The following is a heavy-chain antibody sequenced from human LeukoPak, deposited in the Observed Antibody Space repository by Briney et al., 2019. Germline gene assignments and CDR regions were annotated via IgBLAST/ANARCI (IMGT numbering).Heavy chain of an antibody. J-gene: IGHJ4*02. V-gene: IGHV4-59*01. CDR2: VHYSETS. CDR3: AGGNPSGRPGIGFDY. CDR1: SGSSSSYY. D-gene: IGHD1-26*01. Sequence: PSETLSLTCTVSSGSSSSYYWSWIRQPPGKGLEWIGHVHYSETSRYNPSLESQVSITVDTSKNHFSLRLSSVTAADTAVYYCAGGNPSGRPGIGFDYWGQGALVTVSS.